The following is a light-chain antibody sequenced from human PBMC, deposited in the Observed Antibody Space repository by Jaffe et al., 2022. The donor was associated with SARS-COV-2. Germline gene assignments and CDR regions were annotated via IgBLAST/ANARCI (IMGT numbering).Light chain of an antibody. J-gene: IGKJ1*01. CDR1: QSISSY. V-gene: IGKV1-39*01. CDR2: AAS. CDR3: QQTYNTPRT. Sequence: DIQMTQSPSSLSASVGDRVTITCRASQSISSYLNWYQQKPGKAPKLLIYAASSLQSGVPSRFSGSGSATDFTLTISSLQPEDSATYYCQQTYNTPRTFGQGTKVETK.